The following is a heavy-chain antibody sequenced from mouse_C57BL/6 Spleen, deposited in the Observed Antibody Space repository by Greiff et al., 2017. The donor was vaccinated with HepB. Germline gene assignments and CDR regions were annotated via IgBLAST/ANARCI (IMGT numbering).Heavy chain of an antibody. V-gene: IGHV3-6*01. J-gene: IGHJ3*01. CDR1: GYSITSGYY. CDR2: ISYDGSN. CDR3: ARGENYYGSSWAY. Sequence: EVKLLESGPGLVKPSQSLSLTCSVTGYSITSGYYWNWIRQFPGNKLEWMGYISYDGSNNYNPSLKNRISITRDTSKNQFFLKLNSVTTKDTATYYCARGENYYGSSWAYWGQGTLVTVSA. D-gene: IGHD1-1*01.